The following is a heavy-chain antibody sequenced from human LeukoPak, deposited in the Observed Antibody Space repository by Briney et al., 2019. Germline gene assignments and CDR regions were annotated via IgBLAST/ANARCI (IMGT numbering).Heavy chain of an antibody. D-gene: IGHD1-20*01. CDR1: GFTFSSYA. V-gene: IGHV3-23*01. CDR3: AKASIPRTSGDAFDI. CDR2: ISGSGGST. Sequence: PGGSLRLSCAASGFTFSSYAMSWVRQAPGKGLEWVSAISGSGGSTYYADSVKSRFTISRDNSKNTLYLQMNSLRAEDTAVYYCAKASIPRTSGDAFDIWGQGTMVTVSS. J-gene: IGHJ3*02.